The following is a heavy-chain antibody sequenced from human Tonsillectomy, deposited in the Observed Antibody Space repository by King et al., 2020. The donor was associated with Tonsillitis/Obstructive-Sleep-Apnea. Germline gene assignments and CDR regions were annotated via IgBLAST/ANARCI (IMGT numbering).Heavy chain of an antibody. CDR3: ARGGAGVQVRYGFDY. D-gene: IGHD5-18*01. Sequence: VQLVQSGGGVVQPGRSLRLSCAASGFTFSSYAMHWVRQAPGKGLEWVAVISYDGSNKYYADSVKGRFTISRDNSKNTLYLQMNSLRAEDTAVYYCARGGAGVQVRYGFDYWGQGTLVTVSS. CDR2: ISYDGSNK. V-gene: IGHV3-30*04. J-gene: IGHJ4*02. CDR1: GFTFSSYA.